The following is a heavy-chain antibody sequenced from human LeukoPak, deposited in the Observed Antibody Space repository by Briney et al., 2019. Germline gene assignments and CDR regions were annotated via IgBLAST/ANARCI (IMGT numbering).Heavy chain of an antibody. D-gene: IGHD6-19*01. CDR3: ARQARLVPLDPIDY. V-gene: IGHV3-30-3*01. Sequence: HTGGSLRLSCAASGFTFSNYAMHWVRQAPGKGLEWVAVISYDGSNKYYADSVKGRFTISRDNSKNTLYLQMNSLRAEDTAVYYCARQARLVPLDPIDYWGQGTLVTVSS. J-gene: IGHJ4*02. CDR2: ISYDGSNK. CDR1: GFTFSNYA.